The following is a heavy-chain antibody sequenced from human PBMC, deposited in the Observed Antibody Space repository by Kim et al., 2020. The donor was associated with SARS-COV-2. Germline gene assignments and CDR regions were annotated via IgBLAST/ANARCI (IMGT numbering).Heavy chain of an antibody. CDR1: GFTFSSYA. J-gene: IGHJ4*02. CDR2: ISGSGGST. CDR3: AKGYSSGWTALTDY. Sequence: GGSLRLSCAASGFTFSSYAMSWVRQAPGKGLEWVSAISGSGGSTYYADSVKGRFTISRDNSKNTLYLQMNSLRAEDTAVYYCAKGYSSGWTALTDYWGQGTLVTVSS. D-gene: IGHD6-19*01. V-gene: IGHV3-23*01.